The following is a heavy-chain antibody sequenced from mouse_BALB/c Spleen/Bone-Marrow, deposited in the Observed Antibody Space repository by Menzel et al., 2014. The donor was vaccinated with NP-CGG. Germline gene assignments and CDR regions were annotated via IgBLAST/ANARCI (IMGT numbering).Heavy chain of an antibody. CDR2: ISSGGGYT. Sequence: EVHLVESGGDLVKPGGSLKLSCAASGFTFSTYGMSWVRQTPDKRLEWVATISSGGGYTYYPDSVKGRFTISRDNANNTLYLQMSSLKSEDTAMYYCTRQRNWDHYAMDYWGQGTSVTVSS. D-gene: IGHD4-1*01. V-gene: IGHV5-6*01. J-gene: IGHJ4*01. CDR3: TRQRNWDHYAMDY. CDR1: GFTFSTYG.